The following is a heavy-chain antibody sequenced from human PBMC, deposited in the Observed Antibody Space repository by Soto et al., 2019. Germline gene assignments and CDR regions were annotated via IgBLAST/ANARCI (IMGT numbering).Heavy chain of an antibody. Sequence: SVKVSCKASGGTFSSYAISWVRQAPGQGLEWMGGIIPIFGTANYAQKFQGRVMITADKSTSTAYMELSSLRSEDTAVYYCARDGPDPSFDYWGQGTLVTVSS. V-gene: IGHV1-69*06. CDR1: GGTFSSYA. CDR2: IIPIFGTA. J-gene: IGHJ4*02. CDR3: ARDGPDPSFDY.